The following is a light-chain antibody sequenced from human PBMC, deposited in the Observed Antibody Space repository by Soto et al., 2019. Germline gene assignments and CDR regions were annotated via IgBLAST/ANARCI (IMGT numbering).Light chain of an antibody. CDR2: RAS. Sequence: DIQMTQSPSPLSASVGDRVTITCRASQTISTWLAWYQQKPGKAPKLLIYRASSLESGVPSRFSGSGSGTEFTLTISSLQPDDFATYCCQQYNTFSPWTFGQGTKVEIK. CDR1: QTISTW. CDR3: QQYNTFSPWT. J-gene: IGKJ1*01. V-gene: IGKV1-5*03.